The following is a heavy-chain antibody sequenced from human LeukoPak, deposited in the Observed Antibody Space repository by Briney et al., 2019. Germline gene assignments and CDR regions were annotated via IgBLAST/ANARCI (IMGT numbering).Heavy chain of an antibody. V-gene: IGHV1-69*06. CDR1: GGTFSSYA. CDR2: IIPIFGTA. CDR3: ARGYSSSSRYYYYMDV. D-gene: IGHD6-6*01. J-gene: IGHJ6*03. Sequence: SVKVSCKASGGTFSSYAISWVRQAPGQGLEWMGGIIPIFGTANYAQKFQGRVTITADKSTSTAYMELSSLRSEDTAVYYCARGYSSSSRYYYYMDVWGKGTTVTVSS.